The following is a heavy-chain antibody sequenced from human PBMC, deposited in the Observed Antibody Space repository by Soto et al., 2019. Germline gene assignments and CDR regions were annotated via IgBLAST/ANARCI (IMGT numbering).Heavy chain of an antibody. CDR1: GFTFSDSY. D-gene: IGHD6-13*01. J-gene: IGHJ4*02. CDR2: ISSTSRHT. Sequence: PGGSLRLSCAASGFTFSDSYVTWIRQAPGKGLEWLSYISSTSRHTDYADSVKGRFTISRDNANNSLYLQMNSPRVDDSAVYFCARAASAAGSRYFDYWGQGALVTVSS. CDR3: ARAASAAGSRYFDY. V-gene: IGHV3-11*06.